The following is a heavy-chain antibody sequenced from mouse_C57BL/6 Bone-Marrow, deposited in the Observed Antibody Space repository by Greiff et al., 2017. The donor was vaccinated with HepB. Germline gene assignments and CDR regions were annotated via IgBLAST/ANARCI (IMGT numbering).Heavy chain of an antibody. J-gene: IGHJ3*01. Sequence: VQLKESGGDLVKPGGSLKLSCAASGFTFSSYGMSWVRQTPDKRLEWVATISSGGSYTYYPDSVKGRFTISRDNAKNTLYLQMSSLKSEDTAMYYCARDREWFAYWGQGTLVTVSA. CDR1: GFTFSSYG. CDR2: ISSGGSYT. V-gene: IGHV5-6*01. CDR3: ARDREWFAY.